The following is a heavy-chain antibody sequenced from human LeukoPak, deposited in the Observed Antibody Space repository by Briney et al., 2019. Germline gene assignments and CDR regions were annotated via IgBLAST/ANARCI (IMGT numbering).Heavy chain of an antibody. J-gene: IGHJ4*02. V-gene: IGHV3-7*01. CDR1: GFTFSSYW. CDR3: ARYCSGGSCYDY. CDR2: IKEDGSEK. Sequence: AGGSLRLSCAAFGFTFSSYWMSWVRQAPGKGLEWVANIKEDGSEKYYVDSVTGRFTISRDNAKNSLNLQMNSLRAEDTAVYYCARYCSGGSCYDYWGQGTLVTVSS. D-gene: IGHD2-15*01.